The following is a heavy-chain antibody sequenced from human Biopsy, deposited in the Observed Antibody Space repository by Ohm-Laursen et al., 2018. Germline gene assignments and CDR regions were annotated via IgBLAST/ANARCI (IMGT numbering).Heavy chain of an antibody. D-gene: IGHD2-2*01. CDR1: GFIFSTYT. V-gene: IGHV3-21*01. Sequence: SLRLSCAASGFIFSTYTMNCVRQAPGEGLEWVLSIRSRSSDIYYADSVKGRFTISRDNAKNSLFLHMNSLRAEDTAVYYCARESALKWYQSLSYFNGMDVWGQGTTVTVSS. CDR2: IRSRSSDI. CDR3: ARESALKWYQSLSYFNGMDV. J-gene: IGHJ6*02.